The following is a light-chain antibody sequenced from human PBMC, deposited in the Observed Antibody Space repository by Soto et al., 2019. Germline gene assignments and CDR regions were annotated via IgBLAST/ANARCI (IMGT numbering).Light chain of an antibody. CDR1: QSVSGY. Sequence: ETVLTQSPATLSLSPGERATLSCRASQSVSGYLAWYQQKPGQAPRLLIYDGSHRAAGIPDRFSGSGSGTDFTLTISRLEPEDFVVYHCQQYGDFPPTFGQGTKVDIK. J-gene: IGKJ1*01. CDR2: DGS. V-gene: IGKV3-11*01. CDR3: QQYGDFPPT.